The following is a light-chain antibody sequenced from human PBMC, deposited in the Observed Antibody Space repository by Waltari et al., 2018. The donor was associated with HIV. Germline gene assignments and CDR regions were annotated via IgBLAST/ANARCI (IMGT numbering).Light chain of an antibody. CDR2: DND. V-gene: IGLV1-51*01. J-gene: IGLJ3*02. CDR1: SPTFGNAS. CDR3: GTWDTSLGAGV. Sequence: QSVLTQPPSVSAAPGQKVTISCSGSSPTFGNASVSWYKHLPGAAPKLLIYDNDKRPSGISDRFSGSKSGTSATLGITGLQTGDEADYYCGTWDTSLGAGVFGGGTKLTVL.